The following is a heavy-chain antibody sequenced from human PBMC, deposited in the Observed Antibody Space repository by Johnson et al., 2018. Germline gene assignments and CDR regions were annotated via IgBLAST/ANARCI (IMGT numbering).Heavy chain of an antibody. D-gene: IGHD3-10*01. J-gene: IGHJ4*02. Sequence: EVQLVESGGGLVQPGRSLRLSCTASGFTFGDCAVSWFRQAPGKGLEWVGFIRSKAYGGTTEYAASVKARFTISRDDSKSIAHLQMNSLTTEDTAVYYCTRVQYSGSGSYFSLAYWGQGTLVTVSS. CDR2: IRSKAYGGTT. CDR1: GFTFGDCA. CDR3: TRVQYSGSGSYFSLAY. V-gene: IGHV3-49*03.